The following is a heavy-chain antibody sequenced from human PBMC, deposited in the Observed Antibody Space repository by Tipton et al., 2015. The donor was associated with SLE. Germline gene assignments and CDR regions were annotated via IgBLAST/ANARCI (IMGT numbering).Heavy chain of an antibody. J-gene: IGHJ4*02. V-gene: IGHV4-34*01. CDR2: INHSGST. CDR1: GGSFSGYY. CDR3: AEGDYFDY. D-gene: IGHD3-16*01. Sequence: LRLSCAVYGGSFSGYYWSWIRQPPGKGLEWIGEINHSGSTNYNPSLKSRVTISVDKSKNQFSLKLSSVTAADTAVYYCAEGDYFDYWGQGTLVTVSS.